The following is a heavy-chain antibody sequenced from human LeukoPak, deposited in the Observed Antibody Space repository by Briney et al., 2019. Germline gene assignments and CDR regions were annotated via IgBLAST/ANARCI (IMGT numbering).Heavy chain of an antibody. J-gene: IGHJ4*02. D-gene: IGHD1-26*01. CDR3: AKGGTWDGNY. CDR1: GFTFSNYA. V-gene: IGHV3-23*01. CDR2: ISGSGGTT. Sequence: QPGGSLRLSCAASGFTFSNYAMSWVRQGPGKGLEWVSGISGSGGTTYYADSVKGRFTISRDNSKNTLYLQLNSLRTEDTAVYYCAKGGTWDGNYWGQGALVTVSS.